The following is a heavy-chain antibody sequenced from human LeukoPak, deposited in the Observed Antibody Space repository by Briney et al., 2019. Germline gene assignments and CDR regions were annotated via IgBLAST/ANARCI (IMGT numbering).Heavy chain of an antibody. CDR1: GFTFSSYG. J-gene: IGHJ6*03. V-gene: IGHV3-33*01. Sequence: GGSLRLSCAASGFTFSSYGMHWVRQAPGKGLEWVAVIWYDGSNKYYADSVKGRFTISRDNSKNTLYLQMNSLRAEDTAVYYCARDRGIVVVPAASNDYYMDVWGKGTTVTVSS. CDR3: ARDRGIVVVPAASNDYYMDV. CDR2: IWYDGSNK. D-gene: IGHD2-2*01.